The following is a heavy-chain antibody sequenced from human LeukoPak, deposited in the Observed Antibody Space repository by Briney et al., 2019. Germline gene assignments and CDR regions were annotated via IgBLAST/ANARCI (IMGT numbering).Heavy chain of an antibody. Sequence: PSETLSLTCAVYGGSFSGYYWSWIRQPPGKGLEWIGEINHSGSTNYNPSLKSRVTISVDTSKNQFSLKLSSVAAADTAVYYCARALDYYDSSGYRPSWFDPWGQGTLVTVSS. CDR1: GGSFSGYY. J-gene: IGHJ5*02. CDR3: ARALDYYDSSGYRPSWFDP. D-gene: IGHD3-22*01. CDR2: INHSGST. V-gene: IGHV4-34*01.